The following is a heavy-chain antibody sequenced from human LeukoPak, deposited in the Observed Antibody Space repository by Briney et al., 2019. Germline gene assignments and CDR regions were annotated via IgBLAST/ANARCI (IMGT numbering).Heavy chain of an antibody. CDR1: GNYW. D-gene: IGHD3-22*01. CDR2: INHEGSGT. J-gene: IGHJ4*02. V-gene: IGHV3-74*01. Sequence: PGGSLRLSCAASGNYWMHWVRQAPGKGLVWVSRINHEGSGTSYAASVKGRFTFSRDNARNTLYLQMNSLRAEDTAVYYCARGNYYYDSNGFHYNFDQWGQGTLVTVSS. CDR3: ARGNYYYDSNGFHYNFDQ.